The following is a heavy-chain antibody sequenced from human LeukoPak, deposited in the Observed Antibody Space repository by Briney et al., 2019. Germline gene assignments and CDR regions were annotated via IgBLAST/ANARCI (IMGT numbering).Heavy chain of an antibody. Sequence: GGSLRLSCAASGFTFSSYSVNWVRQAPGKGLEWVSSISSSSSYIYYADSVKGRFTISRDNAKDSLYLQMNSLRAEDTAVYYCARVREYYDSSGPIDYWGQGTLVTVSS. V-gene: IGHV3-21*01. CDR1: GFTFSSYS. CDR3: ARVREYYDSSGPIDY. J-gene: IGHJ4*02. CDR2: ISSSSSYI. D-gene: IGHD3-22*01.